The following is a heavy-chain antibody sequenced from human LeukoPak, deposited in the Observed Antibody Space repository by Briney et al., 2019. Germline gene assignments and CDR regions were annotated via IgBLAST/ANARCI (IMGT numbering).Heavy chain of an antibody. V-gene: IGHV4-39*01. Sequence: PSETLSLTCTVSGGSISSSSYYWGWIRQPPGKGREWIGTIYYSGSTYYNPSLKGRVTISVDTSKNQFSLKLSSVPAADTAVYYCARQGSGNYLSPVNYWGQGTLVTVSS. CDR1: GGSISSSSYY. CDR3: ARQGSGNYLSPVNY. J-gene: IGHJ4*02. D-gene: IGHD1-26*01. CDR2: IYYSGST.